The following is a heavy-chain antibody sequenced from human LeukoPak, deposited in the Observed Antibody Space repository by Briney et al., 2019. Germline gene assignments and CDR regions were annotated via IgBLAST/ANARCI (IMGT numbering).Heavy chain of an antibody. Sequence: SETLSLTCAVYGGSFSGYYWSWMRQPPGKGLEWIGESNHSGSTNYNPSLKSRVTISVDTSKNQFSLKRSSVTAADTAVYYCARGYYDSSGYSRVFDYWGQGTLVTVSS. J-gene: IGHJ4*02. V-gene: IGHV4-34*01. CDR3: ARGYYDSSGYSRVFDY. CDR1: GGSFSGYY. D-gene: IGHD3-22*01. CDR2: SNHSGST.